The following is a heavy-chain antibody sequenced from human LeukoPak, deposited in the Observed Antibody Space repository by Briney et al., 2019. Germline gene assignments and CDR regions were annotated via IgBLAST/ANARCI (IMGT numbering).Heavy chain of an antibody. CDR2: IYHSGST. Sequence: PSETLSLTCTVSGGSISSGGYYWSWIRQPPGKGLEWIGYIYHSGSTYYNPSLKSRVTISVDRSKNQFSLKLSSVTAADTAVYYCARRSPGSFNFDYWGQGTLVTVSS. CDR1: GGSISSGGYY. V-gene: IGHV4-30-2*01. CDR3: ARRSPGSFNFDY. J-gene: IGHJ4*02. D-gene: IGHD3-10*01.